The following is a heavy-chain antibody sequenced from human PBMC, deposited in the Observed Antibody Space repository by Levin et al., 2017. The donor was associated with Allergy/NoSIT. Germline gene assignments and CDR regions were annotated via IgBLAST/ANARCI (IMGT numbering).Heavy chain of an antibody. CDR1: GFTFDDYA. Sequence: SLKISCAASGFTFDDYAMHWVRQAPGKGLEWVSGISWNSGSIGYADSVKGRFTISRDNAKNSLYLQMNSLRAEDTALYYCAKDKTIFGVAGWYFDYWGQGTLVTVSS. D-gene: IGHD3-3*01. J-gene: IGHJ4*02. V-gene: IGHV3-9*01. CDR3: AKDKTIFGVAGWYFDY. CDR2: ISWNSGSI.